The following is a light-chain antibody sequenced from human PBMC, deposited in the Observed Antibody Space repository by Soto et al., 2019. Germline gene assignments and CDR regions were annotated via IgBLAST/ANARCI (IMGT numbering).Light chain of an antibody. CDR1: QSVSRN. CDR2: GAS. Sequence: ETVMTQSPVTLSMSPGERVTLSCGASQSVSRNLDWYQQKNGQAPRLLIYGASTRATGIPARLSGSGSGTELTLTISRMQYEDFAVYQCQQYNNWTLTFGHGTKVDIK. J-gene: IGKJ1*01. CDR3: QQYNNWTLT. V-gene: IGKV3-15*01.